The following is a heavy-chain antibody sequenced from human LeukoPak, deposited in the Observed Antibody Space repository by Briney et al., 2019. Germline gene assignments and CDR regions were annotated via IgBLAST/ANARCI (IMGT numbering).Heavy chain of an antibody. D-gene: IGHD6-6*01. Sequence: GESLKISCKGSGYSFTSYWIGWVRQMPGKGLEWMGIIYPGDSDTRYSSSFQGQVTISADKSISTAYLQWSSLKASDTAMYYCAREYSSSPGYNWFDPWGQGTLVTVSS. J-gene: IGHJ5*02. CDR1: GYSFTSYW. V-gene: IGHV5-51*01. CDR3: AREYSSSPGYNWFDP. CDR2: IYPGDSDT.